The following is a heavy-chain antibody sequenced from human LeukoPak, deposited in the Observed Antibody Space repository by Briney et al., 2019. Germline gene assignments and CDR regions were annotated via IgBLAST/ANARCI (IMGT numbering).Heavy chain of an antibody. J-gene: IGHJ4*02. CDR3: ARRDVVVVTARYLGKPPPPFDY. CDR1: GGSFSGYY. CDR2: INHSGST. Sequence: SETLSLTCAVYGGSFSGYYWSWIRQPPGKGLEWIGEINHSGSTNYNPSLKSRVTISVDTSKNQFSLKLSSVTAADTAVYYCARRDVVVVTARYLGKPPPPFDYWGQGTLVTVSS. D-gene: IGHD2-15*01. V-gene: IGHV4-34*01.